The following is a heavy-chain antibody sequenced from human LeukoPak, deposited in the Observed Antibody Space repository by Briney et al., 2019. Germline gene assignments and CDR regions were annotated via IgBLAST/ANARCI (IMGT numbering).Heavy chain of an antibody. J-gene: IGHJ5*02. D-gene: IGHD6-19*01. V-gene: IGHV1-46*03. CDR2: INPSGGST. CDR1: GYTFTSYY. Sequence: ASVKVSCKASGYTFTSYYMHWVRQAPGQGLEWMGIINPSGGSTSYAQKFQGRVTMTRDTSTSTVYMQMSSPRSEDTAVYYCARIIIAVGWFDPWGQGTLVTVSS. CDR3: ARIIIAVGWFDP.